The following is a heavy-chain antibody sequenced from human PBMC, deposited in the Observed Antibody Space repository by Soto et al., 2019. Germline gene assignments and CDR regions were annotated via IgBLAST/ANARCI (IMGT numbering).Heavy chain of an antibody. J-gene: IGHJ5*02. V-gene: IGHV4-34*01. CDR2: VKQSGNT. Sequence: LSFTCAVFASSLCDNYCNWRRQPPGRGLERIGEVKQSGNTNYNPSLSSRITISQDTSKNQMSLNRRPVSAADTAVNDGARGRGEFDVWGQGTPVTVSS. CDR3: ARGRGEFDV. D-gene: IGHD2-21*01. CDR1: ASSLCDNY.